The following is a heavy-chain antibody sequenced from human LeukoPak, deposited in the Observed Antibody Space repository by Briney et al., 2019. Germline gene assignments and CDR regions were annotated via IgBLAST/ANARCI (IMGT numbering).Heavy chain of an antibody. Sequence: PGGSLRLSCAASGFTFSSYSMNWVRQALGKGLEWVSSISSSSSYIYYADSVKGRFTISRDNAKNSLYLQMNSLRAEDTAVYYCARDLGGSYYEGVHDYWGQGTLVTVSS. V-gene: IGHV3-21*01. CDR1: GFTFSSYS. D-gene: IGHD1-26*01. CDR2: ISSSSSYI. CDR3: ARDLGGSYYEGVHDY. J-gene: IGHJ4*02.